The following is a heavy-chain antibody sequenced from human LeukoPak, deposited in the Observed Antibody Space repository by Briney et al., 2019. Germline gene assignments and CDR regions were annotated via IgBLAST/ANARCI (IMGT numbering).Heavy chain of an antibody. D-gene: IGHD3-16*01. CDR1: GGSFSGYY. CDR3: AEPRGRFTFYY. J-gene: IGHJ4*02. Sequence: PSETLSLTCAVYGGSFSGYYWSWIRQPPGKGLEWIGEINHSGSTNYNPSLKSRVTISVDTSKNQLSLKLSSVTAADTAVYYCAEPRGRFTFYYLGQGTLVTVSS. CDR2: INHSGST. V-gene: IGHV4-34*01.